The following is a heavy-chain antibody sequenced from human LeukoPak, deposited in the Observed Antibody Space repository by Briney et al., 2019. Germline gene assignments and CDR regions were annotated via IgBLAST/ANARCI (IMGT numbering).Heavy chain of an antibody. CDR3: AREPSDSSGYYLHFDY. CDR1: GFTVSSNY. V-gene: IGHV3-53*01. CDR2: IYSGGST. Sequence: GGSLRLSCAASGFTVSSNYMSWVRQAPGKGLEWVSVIYSGGSTYYADSVKGRFTISRDNSKNTLYLQMNSLRAEDTAVYYCAREPSDSSGYYLHFDYWGQGTLVTVSS. D-gene: IGHD3-22*01. J-gene: IGHJ4*02.